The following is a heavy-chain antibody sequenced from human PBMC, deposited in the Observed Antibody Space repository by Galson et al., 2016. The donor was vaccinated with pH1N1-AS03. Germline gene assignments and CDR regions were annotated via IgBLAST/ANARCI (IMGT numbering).Heavy chain of an antibody. V-gene: IGHV7-4-1*02. CDR2: INPNTGNP. D-gene: IGHD4-11*01. CDR1: GYTFTNYA. J-gene: IGHJ4*02. Sequence: SVKVSCKASGYTFTNYALNWVRQAPGQGLEWMGWINPNTGNPTYAQGFTGRFVFSSERSVSTAYLQISSLKAEDTAVYYCARARTTATKGEIGFWGQVTLVTVSS. CDR3: ARARTTATKGEIGF.